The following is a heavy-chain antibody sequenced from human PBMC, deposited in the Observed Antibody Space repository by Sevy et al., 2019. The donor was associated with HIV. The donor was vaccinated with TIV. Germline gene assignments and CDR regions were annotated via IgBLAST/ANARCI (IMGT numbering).Heavy chain of an antibody. CDR2: ISAYNGNT. Sequence: ASVKVSCKASGYTFTSYGISWGRQAPGQGLEWMGWISAYNGNTNYAQKLQGRVTMTTDTSTSTAYMELRSLRSDDTAVYYCVLIRWELLYYFDYWGQGTLVTVSS. D-gene: IGHD1-26*01. J-gene: IGHJ4*02. V-gene: IGHV1-18*01. CDR1: GYTFTSYG. CDR3: VLIRWELLYYFDY.